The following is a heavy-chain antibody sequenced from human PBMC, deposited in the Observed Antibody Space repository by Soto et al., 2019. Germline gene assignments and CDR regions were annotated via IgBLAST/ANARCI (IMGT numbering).Heavy chain of an antibody. CDR3: ARMYKTTYYYYGMDV. CDR1: GFTFSSYG. Sequence: PGGSLRLSCAASGFTFSSYGMHRVRQAPGKGLEWVAVIWYDGSNKYYADSVKGRFTISRDNSKNTLYLQMNSLRAEDTAVYYCARMYKTTYYYYGMDVWGQGTTVTAP. D-gene: IGHD1-20*01. V-gene: IGHV3-33*08. J-gene: IGHJ6*02. CDR2: IWYDGSNK.